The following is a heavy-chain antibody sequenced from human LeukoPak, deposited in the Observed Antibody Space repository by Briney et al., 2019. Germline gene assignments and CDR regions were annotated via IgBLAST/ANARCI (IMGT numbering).Heavy chain of an antibody. D-gene: IGHD3-22*01. CDR3: AKSSGYGLIDI. Sequence: SETLSLTCAVYGGSFSGYYWSWIRQPPGKGLEWIGEINHSGSTNYNLSLKSRVTISVDTSKNQFSLKLSSVTAADTAVYYCAKSSGYGLIDIWGQGTMVTVSS. CDR1: GGSFSGYY. J-gene: IGHJ3*02. CDR2: INHSGST. V-gene: IGHV4-34*01.